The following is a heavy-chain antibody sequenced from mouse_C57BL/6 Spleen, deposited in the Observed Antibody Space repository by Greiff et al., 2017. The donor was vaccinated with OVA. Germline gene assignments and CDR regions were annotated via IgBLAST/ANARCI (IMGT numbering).Heavy chain of an antibody. CDR1: GFTFSSYA. J-gene: IGHJ1*03. CDR3: TRDRHYGSSYGYFDV. CDR2: ISSGGDYI. D-gene: IGHD1-1*01. Sequence: EVKLMESGEGLVKPGGSLKLSCAASGFTFSSYAMSWVRQTPEKRLEWVAYISSGGDYIYYADTVKGRFTISRDNARNTLYLQMSSLKSEDTAMYYCTRDRHYGSSYGYFDVWGTGTTVTVSS. V-gene: IGHV5-9-1*02.